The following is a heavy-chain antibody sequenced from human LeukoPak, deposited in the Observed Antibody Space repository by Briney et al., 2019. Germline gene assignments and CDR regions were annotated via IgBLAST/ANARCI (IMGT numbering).Heavy chain of an antibody. D-gene: IGHD3-10*01. J-gene: IGHJ4*02. V-gene: IGHV3-21*01. Sequence: GGSLRLSCAASGFTFSSYSMNWVRQAPGKGLEWVSSISSSSSYIYYADSVKGRFTISRDNAKNSLYLQMNSLRAEDTAVYYCARVSSGIWWNFDYWGQGTLVTVSS. CDR3: ARVSSGIWWNFDY. CDR1: GFTFSSYS. CDR2: ISSSSSYI.